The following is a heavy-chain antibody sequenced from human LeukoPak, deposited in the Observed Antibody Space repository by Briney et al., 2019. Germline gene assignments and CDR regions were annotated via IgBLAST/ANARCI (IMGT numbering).Heavy chain of an antibody. CDR2: ISSSSSTI. Sequence: GGSLRLSCAASGFTFSSYSMNWVRQAPGKGLEWVSYISSSSSTIYYVDSVKGRFTISRDNAKNSLYLQMNSLRAEDTAVYYCARDGIADYWGQGTLVTVSS. D-gene: IGHD2-21*01. J-gene: IGHJ4*02. V-gene: IGHV3-48*04. CDR3: ARDGIADY. CDR1: GFTFSSYS.